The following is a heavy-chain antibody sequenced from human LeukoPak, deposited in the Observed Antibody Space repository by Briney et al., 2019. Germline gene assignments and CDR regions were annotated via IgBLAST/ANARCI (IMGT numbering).Heavy chain of an antibody. J-gene: IGHJ5*02. CDR1: GYTFTGYY. CDR3: AREYYYGSGSYYGGWFDP. D-gene: IGHD3-10*01. CDR2: MNPNSGNT. Sequence: GASVKVSCKASGYTFTGYYMHWVRQAPGQGLEWMGWMNPNSGNTGYAQKFQGRVTMTRNTSISTAYMELSSLRSEDTAVYYCAREYYYGSGSYYGGWFDPWGQGTLVTVSS. V-gene: IGHV1-8*02.